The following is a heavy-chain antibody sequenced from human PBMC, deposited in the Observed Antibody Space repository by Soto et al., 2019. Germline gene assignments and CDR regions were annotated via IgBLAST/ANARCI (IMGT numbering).Heavy chain of an antibody. D-gene: IGHD4-17*01. CDR3: AKDRPLRRPHSRVEYYFDY. Sequence: GGSLRLSCAASGFTFSSYGMHWVRQAPGKGLEWVAVISYDGSNKYYADSVKGRFTISRDNSKNTLYLQMNSLRAEDTAVYYCAKDRPLRRPHSRVEYYFDYWGQGTLVTVSS. CDR2: ISYDGSNK. J-gene: IGHJ4*02. CDR1: GFTFSSYG. V-gene: IGHV3-30*18.